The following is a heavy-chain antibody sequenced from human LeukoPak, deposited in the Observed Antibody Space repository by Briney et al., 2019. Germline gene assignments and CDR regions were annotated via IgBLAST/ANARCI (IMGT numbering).Heavy chain of an antibody. J-gene: IGHJ4*02. CDR2: IYYSGST. CDR1: GGSISSYY. CDR3: ARFVEEQWPRGSYFDY. Sequence: SETLSLTCTVSGGSISSYYWSWIRQPPGKGLEWIGYIYYSGSTNYNPSLKSRVTISVDTSKNQFSLKLSSVTAADTAVYYCARFVEEQWPRGSYFDYWGQGTLVTVPS. D-gene: IGHD6-19*01. V-gene: IGHV4-59*08.